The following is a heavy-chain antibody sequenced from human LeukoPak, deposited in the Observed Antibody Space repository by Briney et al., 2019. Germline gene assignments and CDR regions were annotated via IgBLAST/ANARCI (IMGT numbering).Heavy chain of an antibody. CDR2: FDLEDGET. Sequence: ASVTVSCKVSGYTLTELSMHWVRQAPGKGGEWVGGFDLEDGETIYAQKFQGRVTITEDTSTDTAYMELSSLRSEDTAVYYCATAPHKEKGVFYYWGQGTLVTVSS. CDR3: ATAPHKEKGVFYY. CDR1: GYTLTELS. V-gene: IGHV1-24*01. J-gene: IGHJ4*02.